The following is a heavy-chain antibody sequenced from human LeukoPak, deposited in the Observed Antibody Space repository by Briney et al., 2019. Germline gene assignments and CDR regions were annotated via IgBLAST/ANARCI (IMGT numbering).Heavy chain of an antibody. CDR3: TRRPYSSSWYYFDY. CDR2: ISSSGSML. V-gene: IGHV3-11*04. Sequence: GGSLRLSCAVSGFTFSDYYMSWVRQAPGKGLEWVSYISSSGSMLHYADSVEGRFTISRDNAKNSLHLQMSSLRVEDTAVYYCTRRPYSSSWYYFDYWGQGTLVTASS. D-gene: IGHD6-13*01. J-gene: IGHJ4*02. CDR1: GFTFSDYY.